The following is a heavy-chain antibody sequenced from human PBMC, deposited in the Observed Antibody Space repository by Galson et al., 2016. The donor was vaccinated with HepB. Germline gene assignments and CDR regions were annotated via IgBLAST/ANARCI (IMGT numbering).Heavy chain of an antibody. D-gene: IGHD2-21*02. CDR3: AREYCGGDCFPNFDYCYYGMDV. V-gene: IGHV1-46*04. J-gene: IGHJ6*02. CDR1: GYIFSTYY. CDR2: INPSGGST. Sequence: SVKVSCKASGYIFSTYYMHWVRQAPGQGLEWMGIINPSGGSTTYAQKLQGRVTMTRDTSTSTVYLELSSLRSEDTAVYYCAREYCGGDCFPNFDYCYYGMDVWGQGTTVTVSS.